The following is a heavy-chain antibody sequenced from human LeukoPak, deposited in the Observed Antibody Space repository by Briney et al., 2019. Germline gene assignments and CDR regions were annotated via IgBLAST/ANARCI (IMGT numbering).Heavy chain of an antibody. J-gene: IGHJ4*02. D-gene: IGHD3-22*01. V-gene: IGHV3-33*06. CDR3: AKATYYYDSSGFEDY. CDR2: IWYDGSNK. Sequence: GGSLRLSCAASGFTFSGYGMHWVRQAPGKGLEWVAVIWYDGSNKYYADSVKGRFTISRDNSKNTLYLQMNSLRAEDTAVYYCAKATYYYDSSGFEDYWGQGTLVTVSS. CDR1: GFTFSGYG.